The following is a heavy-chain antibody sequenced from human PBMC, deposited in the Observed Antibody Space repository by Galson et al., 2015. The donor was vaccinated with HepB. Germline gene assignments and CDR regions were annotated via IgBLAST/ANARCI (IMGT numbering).Heavy chain of an antibody. J-gene: IGHJ4*02. CDR2: IRYDGSNK. V-gene: IGHV3-30*02. Sequence: SLRLSCAASGFTFSSYGMHWVRQAPGKGLEWVAFIRYDGSNKYYADSVKGRFTISRDNSKNTLYLQMNSLRAEDTAVCYCAKSDDYVWGSYRKSTDFDYWGQGTLVTVSS. CDR1: GFTFSSYG. D-gene: IGHD3-16*02. CDR3: AKSDDYVWGSYRKSTDFDY.